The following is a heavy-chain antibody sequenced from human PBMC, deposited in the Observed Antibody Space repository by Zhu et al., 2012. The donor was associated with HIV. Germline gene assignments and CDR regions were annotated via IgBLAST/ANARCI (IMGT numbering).Heavy chain of an antibody. CDR3: ARLAGWSGWAGSYFDH. J-gene: IGHJ4*02. CDR1: RGSISDSTYY. D-gene: IGHD3-3*01. V-gene: IGHV4-39*07. CDR2: IYYTAYT. Sequence: QVQLQESGPRLVQPSQALSLTCTVSRGSISDSTYYWGWIRQPPGKGLEWIGSIYYTAYTYQNPSLRSRLTMSVDTSQNHFSLKLTSVTAEDTAFYYCARLAGWSGWAGSYFDHWARESWSPSPQ.